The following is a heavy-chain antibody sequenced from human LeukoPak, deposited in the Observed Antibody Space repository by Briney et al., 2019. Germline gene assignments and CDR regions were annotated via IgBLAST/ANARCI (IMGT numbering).Heavy chain of an antibody. CDR3: ASRQEHPTVAVAGGVIDY. D-gene: IGHD6-19*01. Sequence: SETLSLTCTVSGGSISSSSYYWGWIRQAPGKGLEWIGSIYYSGSTYYNPSLKSRVTISVDTSKNQFSLKLSSVTAADTAVYYCASRQEHPTVAVAGGVIDYWGQGTLVTVSS. CDR2: IYYSGST. J-gene: IGHJ4*02. V-gene: IGHV4-39*01. CDR1: GGSISSSSYY.